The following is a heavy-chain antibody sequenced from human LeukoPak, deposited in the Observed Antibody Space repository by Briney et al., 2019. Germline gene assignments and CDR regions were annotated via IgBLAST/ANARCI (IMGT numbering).Heavy chain of an antibody. CDR2: INPDGSTT. D-gene: IGHD3-10*01. CDR3: ARVLLGSWDWFDP. Sequence: GGSLRLSCAASKFTFSSYWMHWVRQAPGKGLVWVSRINPDGSTTNYAVSVKGRFTISRDNAKNTLYLQMNSLRAEDTAVYYCARVLLGSWDWFDPWGQGTLVTVSS. CDR1: KFTFSSYW. V-gene: IGHV3-74*01. J-gene: IGHJ5*02.